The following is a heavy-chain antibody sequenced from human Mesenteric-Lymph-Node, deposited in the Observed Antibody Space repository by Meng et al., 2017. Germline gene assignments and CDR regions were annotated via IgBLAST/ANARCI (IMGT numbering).Heavy chain of an antibody. V-gene: IGHV3-33*01. Sequence: GESLKISCAASGFTFSSYGMHWVRQAPGKGLEWVAVIWSDGITDYYADSVKGRFTISRDNYRNTIDLQMNSLGAEDTAVYFCARDRFDYNNRGDYYGMGVWGQGTTVTVSS. CDR2: IWSDGITD. CDR1: GFTFSSYG. D-gene: IGHD4-11*01. CDR3: ARDRFDYNNRGDYYGMGV. J-gene: IGHJ6*02.